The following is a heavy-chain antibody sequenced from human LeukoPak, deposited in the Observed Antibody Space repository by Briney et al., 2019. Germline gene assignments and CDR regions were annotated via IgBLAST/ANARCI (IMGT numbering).Heavy chain of an antibody. CDR1: GFTFSSYW. V-gene: IGHV3-74*01. CDR2: INSDGSST. D-gene: IGHD3-10*01. J-gene: IGHJ5*02. Sequence: GGSLRLSCAASGFTFSSYWMHWVRQAPGKGLVWVSRINSDGSSTSYADSVKGRFTISRDNSKNTLYLQMNRLRAEDTAVYYCARLAHYYGWFDPWGQGTLVTVSS. CDR3: ARLAHYYGWFDP.